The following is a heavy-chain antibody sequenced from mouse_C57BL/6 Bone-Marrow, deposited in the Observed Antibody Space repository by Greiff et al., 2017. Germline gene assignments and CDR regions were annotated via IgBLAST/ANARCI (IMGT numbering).Heavy chain of an antibody. CDR3: ASGGDDYDEDFDY. CDR1: GYTFTSYW. Sequence: VQLQQSGAELVMPGASVKLSCKASGYTFTSYWMHWVKQRPGQGLEWIGEIDPSDSYTNYNQKFKGKSTLTVDKSSSTAYMQLSSLTSEDSAVYYCASGGDDYDEDFDYWGQGTTLTVSS. J-gene: IGHJ2*01. D-gene: IGHD2-4*01. V-gene: IGHV1-69*01. CDR2: IDPSDSYT.